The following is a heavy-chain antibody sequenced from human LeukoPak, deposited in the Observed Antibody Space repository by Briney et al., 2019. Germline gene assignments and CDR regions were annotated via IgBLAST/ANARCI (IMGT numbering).Heavy chain of an antibody. D-gene: IGHD2-15*01. J-gene: IGHJ6*02. CDR2: ISPGDSDT. V-gene: IGHV5-51*01. CDR1: GYSFTSCW. Sequence: GESLKISCKGSGYSFTSCWIAWVRQMPGKGLEWMGIISPGDSDTRYSPSFQGQVTISADKSISTAYLQWSSLKASDTAMYYCARAPPGYCSGGSCSYYYGMDVWGQGTTVTVSS. CDR3: ARAPPGYCSGGSCSYYYGMDV.